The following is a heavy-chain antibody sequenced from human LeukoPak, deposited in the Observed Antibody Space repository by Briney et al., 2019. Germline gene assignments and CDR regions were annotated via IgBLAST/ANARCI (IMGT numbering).Heavy chain of an antibody. D-gene: IGHD2-2*01. J-gene: IGHJ6*02. V-gene: IGHV3-23*01. CDR3: AKAGAGTKDCSSISCQDNYYYFFGMDV. CDR1: RFTYSSHA. CDR2: ISGSGGST. Sequence: PGGSLRLSCVVSRFTYSSHAMSWVRQAPGKGLEWVSGISGSGGSTYYADSVKGRFTISRDNSKNTLYLQIHSLRAEDTAVYYCAKAGAGTKDCSSISCQDNYYYFFGMDVWGQGTTVTVSS.